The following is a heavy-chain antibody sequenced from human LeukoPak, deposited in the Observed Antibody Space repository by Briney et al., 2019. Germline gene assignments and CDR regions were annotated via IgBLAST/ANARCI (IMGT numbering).Heavy chain of an antibody. CDR3: AKVGYCSSTSCLMGAFDI. CDR2: IWYDGSNR. V-gene: IGHV3-33*06. D-gene: IGHD2-2*01. Sequence: GRSLRLSCAASGFTFSSYGMHWVRQAPGKGLEWVAVIWYDGSNRYYADSVKGRFTISRDNSKNTLYLQMNSLRAEDTAVYYCAKVGYCSSTSCLMGAFDIWGQGTMVTVSS. CDR1: GFTFSSYG. J-gene: IGHJ3*02.